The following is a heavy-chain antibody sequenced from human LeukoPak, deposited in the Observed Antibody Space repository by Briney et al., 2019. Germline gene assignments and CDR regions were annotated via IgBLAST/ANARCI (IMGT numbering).Heavy chain of an antibody. Sequence: GGSLRLSCAASGFTFSSYAMSRVRQAPGKGLEWVSAISGSGGSTYYADSVKGRFTISRDNSKNTLYLQMNSLRAEDTAVYYCAYLPNLSRSWYYYYMDVWGKGTTVTVSS. D-gene: IGHD6-13*01. CDR1: GFTFSSYA. V-gene: IGHV3-23*01. CDR2: ISGSGGST. CDR3: AYLPNLSRSWYYYYMDV. J-gene: IGHJ6*03.